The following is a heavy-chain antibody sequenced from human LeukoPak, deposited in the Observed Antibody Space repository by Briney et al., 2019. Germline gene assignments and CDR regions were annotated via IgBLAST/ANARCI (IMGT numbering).Heavy chain of an antibody. CDR1: GYTFTSYY. CDR3: ARGFTRGGYSYGYYGY. CDR2: INPSGGST. D-gene: IGHD5-18*01. V-gene: IGHV1-46*01. Sequence: ASVKVSCKASGYTFTSYYMHWVRQAPGQGLEWMGIINPSGGSTSYAQKFQGRVTMTRDTSTSTVYMELSSLRSDDTAVYYCARGFTRGGYSYGYYGYWGQGTLVTVSS. J-gene: IGHJ4*02.